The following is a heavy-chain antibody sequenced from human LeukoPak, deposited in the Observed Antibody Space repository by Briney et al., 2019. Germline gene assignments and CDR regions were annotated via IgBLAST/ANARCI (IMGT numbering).Heavy chain of an antibody. V-gene: IGHV3-48*04. D-gene: IGHD3-9*01. Sequence: GGPLRLSCVASGFTFSSYPMIWVRQAPGKGLESVSYISDSGTVIHYADSVKGRFTLSRDNAKNSLNVQMNSLSAEDTAVYYCARVVGGMTGADYWGQGTLVTVSS. CDR3: ARVVGGMTGADY. CDR1: GFTFSSYP. CDR2: ISDSGTVI. J-gene: IGHJ4*02.